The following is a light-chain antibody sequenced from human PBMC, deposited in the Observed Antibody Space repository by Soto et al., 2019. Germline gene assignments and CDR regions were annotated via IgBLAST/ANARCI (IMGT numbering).Light chain of an antibody. CDR2: RAS. CDR1: RTISDW. J-gene: IGKJ1*01. Sequence: DIQMTQSPSTLSASLGDRVTITCRASRTISDWLAWYQQRPGKAPKLLIYRASRLESGVPSRFSGSGSGTEFTLTISSLQPEDFTVYSCLQYHNLWAFGQGTKVDIK. CDR3: LQYHNLWA. V-gene: IGKV1-5*03.